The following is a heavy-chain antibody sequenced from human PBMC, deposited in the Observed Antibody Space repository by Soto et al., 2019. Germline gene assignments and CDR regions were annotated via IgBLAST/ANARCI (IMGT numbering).Heavy chain of an antibody. CDR2: ISYDGSNK. Sequence: GGSLRLSCAASGFTFSSYAMHWVRQAPGKGLEWVAVISYDGSNKYYADSVKGRFTISRDNSKNTLYLQMNSLRAEDTAVYYCARDGGPSYSSGWYAEYFQHWGQGTLVTVSS. CDR1: GFTFSSYA. V-gene: IGHV3-30-3*01. J-gene: IGHJ1*01. D-gene: IGHD6-19*01. CDR3: ARDGGPSYSSGWYAEYFQH.